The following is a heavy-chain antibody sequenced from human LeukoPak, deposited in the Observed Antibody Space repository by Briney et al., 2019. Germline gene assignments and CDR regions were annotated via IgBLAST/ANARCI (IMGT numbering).Heavy chain of an antibody. J-gene: IGHJ6*03. Sequence: PGGSLRLSCTASGFTFGDYAMSWVRQAPGKGLEWVGFIRSKAYGGTTEYAASVKGRFTISRDDSKSIAYLQMNSLKTEDTAVYYRTREGGSQIEYYYYYMDVWGKGTTVTISS. CDR2: IRSKAYGGTT. D-gene: IGHD1-26*01. CDR1: GFTFGDYA. V-gene: IGHV3-49*04. CDR3: TREGGSQIEYYYYYMDV.